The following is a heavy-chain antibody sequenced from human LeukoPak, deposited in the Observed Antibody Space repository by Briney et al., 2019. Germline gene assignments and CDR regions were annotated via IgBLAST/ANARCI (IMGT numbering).Heavy chain of an antibody. CDR1: GFTFSNYW. CDR3: AREILGYGSGSYVDY. V-gene: IGHV3-7*01. Sequence: GGSLRLSCAASGFTFSNYWMSWVRQAPGKGLEWVANIKFDGSDKFYVDSVKGRFTISRDNAKNLLYLQMNSLRAEDTAVYYCAREILGYGSGSYVDYWGQGTLVTVSS. CDR2: IKFDGSDK. D-gene: IGHD3-10*01. J-gene: IGHJ4*02.